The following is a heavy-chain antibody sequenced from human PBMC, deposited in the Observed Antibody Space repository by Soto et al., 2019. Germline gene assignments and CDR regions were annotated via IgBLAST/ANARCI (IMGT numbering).Heavy chain of an antibody. Sequence: SGPTLVNPPQLLTLTRTFSWFSLRTTGGGVGWIRQPPGKALEWLALICWDDDKRYSPSLKSRLTITKDTSKNQVVLTMTNMDPVDTATYYCAHRPPERGLATFDPWGQGTLVTVSS. CDR1: WFSLRTTGGG. J-gene: IGHJ5*02. V-gene: IGHV2-5*02. D-gene: IGHD1-1*01. CDR3: AHRPPERGLATFDP. CDR2: ICWDDDK.